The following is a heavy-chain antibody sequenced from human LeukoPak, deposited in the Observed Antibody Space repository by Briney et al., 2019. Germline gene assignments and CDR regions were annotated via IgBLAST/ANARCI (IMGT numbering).Heavy chain of an antibody. J-gene: IGHJ4*02. CDR1: GHRFTTYY. CDR2: VIPASGGT. V-gene: IGHV1-46*01. CDR3: ARESPDSFYFDY. D-gene: IGHD1-14*01. Sequence: GASVKVSCKASGHRFTTYYIHWVRQAPGQGPEWMGIVIPASGGTDYGHKFQGRVTMTRDTSTNTVYMELSSLRFEDTAIYYCARESPDSFYFDYWGQGTLVTVSS.